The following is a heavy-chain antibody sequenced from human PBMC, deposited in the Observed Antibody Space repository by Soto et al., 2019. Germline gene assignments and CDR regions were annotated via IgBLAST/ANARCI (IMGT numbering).Heavy chain of an antibody. CDR3: VRGVHSGAYLVDY. CDR2: INAGNGNT. V-gene: IGHV1-3*01. D-gene: IGHD3-10*01. CDR1: GYTFTSYA. Sequence: ASVKVSCKASGYTFTSYAMHWVRQAPGQRLEWMGWINAGNGNTKYSQSADSVRGRFIISRDESENTVYLQMNSLTIEDTAVYYCVRGVHSGAYLVDYWGQGTPVTVSS. J-gene: IGHJ4*02.